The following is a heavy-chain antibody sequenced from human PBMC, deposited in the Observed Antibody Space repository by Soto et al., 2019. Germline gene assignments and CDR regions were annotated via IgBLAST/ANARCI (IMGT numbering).Heavy chain of an antibody. D-gene: IGHD2-2*02. CDR2: ISAGGST. CDR3: ANVPIWCSSTSCYTEGFDY. Sequence: LRLSWTASGXTFSDYAMSWVRQPPGKGLEWVSVISAGGSTYYADSVKGRFTVSRANSKNTLYLQMNSLRAEDTAVYYCANVPIWCSSTSCYTEGFDYWGQGTLVTVSS. V-gene: IGHV3-23*01. CDR1: GXTFSDYA. J-gene: IGHJ4*02.